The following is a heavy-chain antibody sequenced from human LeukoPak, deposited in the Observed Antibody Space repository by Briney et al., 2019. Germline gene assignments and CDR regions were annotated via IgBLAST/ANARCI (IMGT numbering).Heavy chain of an antibody. CDR2: INHSGST. V-gene: IGHV4-34*01. Sequence: SETLSLTCAVYGGSFSGYYWSWIRQPPGKGLEWIGEINHSGSTNYNPSLKSRVTISVDTSKNQFSLKLSSVTAADTAVYYCARVIGGIAVPRVPFDPWGQGTLVTVSS. J-gene: IGHJ5*02. CDR1: GGSFSGYY. D-gene: IGHD6-19*01. CDR3: ARVIGGIAVPRVPFDP.